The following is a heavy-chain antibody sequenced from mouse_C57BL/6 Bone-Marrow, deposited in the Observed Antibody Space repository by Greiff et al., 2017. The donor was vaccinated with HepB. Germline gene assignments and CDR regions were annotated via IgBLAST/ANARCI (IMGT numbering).Heavy chain of an antibody. Sequence: QVQLQQPGAELVMPGASVKLSCKASGYTFTSYWMHWVKQRPGQGLEWIGEIDPSDSYTNYNQKFKGKSTLTVDKSSSTAYMQLSSLTSEDSAVYYCARKGLPYGSSPWYFDVWGTGTTVTVSS. D-gene: IGHD1-1*01. V-gene: IGHV1-69*01. J-gene: IGHJ1*03. CDR3: ARKGLPYGSSPWYFDV. CDR1: GYTFTSYW. CDR2: IDPSDSYT.